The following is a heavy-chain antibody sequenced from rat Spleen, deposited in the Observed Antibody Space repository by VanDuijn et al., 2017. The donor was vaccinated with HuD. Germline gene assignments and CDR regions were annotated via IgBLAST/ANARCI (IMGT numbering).Heavy chain of an antibody. CDR2: ISYDGAST. CDR3: ARDYSNFFPYWYFDF. Sequence: EVQLVESGGGLVQPGRSLKLSCVASGFTFNNYWMTWIRQAPGKGLEWVATISYDGASTYYRDSVKGRFSISREDAKSTLYLQMDSLRSEDTATYYCARDYSNFFPYWYFDFWGPGTMVTVSS. V-gene: IGHV5-31*01. CDR1: GFTFNNYW. D-gene: IGHD1-2*01. J-gene: IGHJ1*01.